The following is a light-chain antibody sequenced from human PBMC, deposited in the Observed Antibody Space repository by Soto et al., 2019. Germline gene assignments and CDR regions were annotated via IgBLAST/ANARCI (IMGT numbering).Light chain of an antibody. V-gene: IGKV3-20*01. CDR2: GAS. CDR1: QSVSSSY. CDR3: QQYGSSPRIT. Sequence: ESVLTQAAGALSLSPGERATLSCRASQSVSSSYLAWYQQKPGQAPRLLIYGASSRATGITARFSGSGSGTDFTLTISRLEPEDFAVYYCQQYGSSPRITFGQGTRLEIK. J-gene: IGKJ5*01.